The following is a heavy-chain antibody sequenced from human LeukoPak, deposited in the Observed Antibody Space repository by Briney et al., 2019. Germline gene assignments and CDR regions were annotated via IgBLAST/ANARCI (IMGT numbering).Heavy chain of an antibody. V-gene: IGHV3-30*18. J-gene: IGHJ4*02. D-gene: IGHD3-10*01. CDR2: ISYDGSNK. CDR3: AKDENSTPQWFGESPSTFDY. CDR1: GFTFSSYG. Sequence: GGSLRLSCAASGFTFSSYGMHWVRQAPGKGLEWVAVISYDGSNKYYADSVKGRFTISRDNSKNTLYLQMNSLRAEDTAVYYCAKDENSTPQWFGESPSTFDYWGQGTLVTVSS.